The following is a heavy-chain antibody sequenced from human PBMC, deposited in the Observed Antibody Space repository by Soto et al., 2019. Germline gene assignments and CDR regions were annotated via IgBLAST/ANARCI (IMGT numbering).Heavy chain of an antibody. D-gene: IGHD2-2*01. CDR3: ARLYCSSNRCYYGMDV. CDR1: GGSISSGDYY. CDR2: IYYSGST. V-gene: IGHV4-30-4*01. Sequence: SETLSLTCTVSGGSISSGDYYWSWIRQPPGKGLEWIGYIYYSGSTYYNPSLKSRVTISVDTSKNQFSLKLSSVTDADTAVYYCARLYCSSNRCYYGMDVWGQGTTVT. J-gene: IGHJ6*02.